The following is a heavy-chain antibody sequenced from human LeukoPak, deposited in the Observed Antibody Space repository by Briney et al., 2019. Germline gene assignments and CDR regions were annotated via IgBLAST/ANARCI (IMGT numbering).Heavy chain of an antibody. D-gene: IGHD3-10*01. CDR2: IYPGDSDT. CDR1: GYSFTSYW. Sequence: GESLKISRKASGYSFTSYWILWVRQKPGKGLEWMGIIYPGDSDTRYSPSFQGQVTISADKSINTAYLQWSSLKASDTAMYYCASAGGFGDAHYDYWGQGTLVTVSS. CDR3: ASAGGFGDAHYDY. J-gene: IGHJ4*02. V-gene: IGHV5-51*01.